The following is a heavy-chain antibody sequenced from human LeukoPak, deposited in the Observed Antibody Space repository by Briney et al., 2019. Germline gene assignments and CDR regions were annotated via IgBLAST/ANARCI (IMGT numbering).Heavy chain of an antibody. V-gene: IGHV1-2*02. CDR1: GYTFTGYY. D-gene: IGHD6-13*01. J-gene: IGHJ4*02. Sequence: ASVKVSCKASGYTFTGYYMHWVRQAPGHGLEWMGWINPNSGGTNYAQKFQGRVTMTRDTSISAAYMELSRLRSDDTAVYYCASQDVGAAAGSVDYWGQGTLVTVSS. CDR3: ASQDVGAAAGSVDY. CDR2: INPNSGGT.